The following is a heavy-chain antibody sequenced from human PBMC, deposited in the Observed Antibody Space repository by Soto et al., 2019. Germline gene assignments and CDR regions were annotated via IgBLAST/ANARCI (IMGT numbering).Heavy chain of an antibody. D-gene: IGHD3-16*02. V-gene: IGHV1-46*01. Sequence: ASVKVSCKASGYTFTSYYMHWVRQAPGQGLEWMGIINPSGGSTSYAQKFQGRVTMTRDTSTSTVYMELSSLRSEDTAVYYCARDLAPLVAGEVIDHYYYYGMDVWGQGTTVTVSS. CDR2: INPSGGST. J-gene: IGHJ6*02. CDR3: ARDLAPLVAGEVIDHYYYYGMDV. CDR1: GYTFTSYY.